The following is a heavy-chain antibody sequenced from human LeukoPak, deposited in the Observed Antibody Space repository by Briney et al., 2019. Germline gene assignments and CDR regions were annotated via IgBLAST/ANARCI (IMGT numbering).Heavy chain of an antibody. CDR3: ARGMYYYGSGSYYRVDSFDI. CDR1: GFTFSRYW. D-gene: IGHD3-10*01. J-gene: IGHJ3*02. V-gene: IGHV3-74*01. Sequence: PGGSLRLSCAASGFTFSRYWMHWVRQAPGKGLVWVSRINSDGSSTSYADSVKGRFTISRDNAKNTLCLQANSLRAEDTAVYYCARGMYYYGSGSYYRVDSFDIWGQGTMVTVSS. CDR2: INSDGSST.